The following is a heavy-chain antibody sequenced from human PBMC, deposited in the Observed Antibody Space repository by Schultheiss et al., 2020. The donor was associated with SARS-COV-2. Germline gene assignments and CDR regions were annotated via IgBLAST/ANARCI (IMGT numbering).Heavy chain of an antibody. D-gene: IGHD6-13*01. CDR2: ISSSGSTI. V-gene: IGHV3-11*04. Sequence: LSLTCAVYGGSFSGYYMSWIRQAPGKGLEWVSYISSSGSTIYYADSVKGRFTISRDNSKNTLYLQMNSLRAEDTAVYYCARDLGSRWSDYWGQGTLVTVSS. CDR1: GGSFSGYY. J-gene: IGHJ4*02. CDR3: ARDLGSRWSDY.